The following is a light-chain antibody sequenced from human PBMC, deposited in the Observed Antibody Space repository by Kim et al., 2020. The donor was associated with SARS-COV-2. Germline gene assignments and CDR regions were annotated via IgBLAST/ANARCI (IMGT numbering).Light chain of an antibody. CDR3: SSYTSSSTWV. CDR2: DVS. CDR1: SSDVGTYNY. V-gene: IGLV2-14*04. J-gene: IGLJ3*02. Sequence: GQSVTLSCTGTSSDVGTYNYVSWYQQHPGKAPKLMIYDVSKRPSGVSTRFSGSKSGNTASLTISGLQAEDEADYYCSSYTSSSTWVFGGGTQLTVL.